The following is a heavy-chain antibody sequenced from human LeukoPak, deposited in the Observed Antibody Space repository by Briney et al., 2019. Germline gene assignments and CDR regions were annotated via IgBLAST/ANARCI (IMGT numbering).Heavy chain of an antibody. V-gene: IGHV3-48*03. D-gene: IGHD3-22*01. CDR2: ISSSGSTI. CDR1: GFTFSSYE. Sequence: GGSLRLSCAASGFTFSSYEMNWVRQAPGKGLEWVSYISSSGSTIYYADSAKGRFTISRDNAKNSLYLQMNSLRAEDTAVYYCARWDFDSSGYYSFDYWGQGTLVTVSS. CDR3: ARWDFDSSGYYSFDY. J-gene: IGHJ4*02.